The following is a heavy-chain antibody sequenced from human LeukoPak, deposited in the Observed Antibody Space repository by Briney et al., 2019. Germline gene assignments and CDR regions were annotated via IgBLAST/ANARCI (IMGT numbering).Heavy chain of an antibody. CDR3: ARDYSSGWNEGVFDY. V-gene: IGHV3-30*04. D-gene: IGHD6-19*01. CDR2: ISYDGSNK. Sequence: GGSLRLSCAASGFTFSSYAMHWVRQAPGKGLEWVAVISYDGSNKYYADSVKGRFTISRDNSKNTLYLQMNSLRAEDTAVYYCARDYSSGWNEGVFDYWGQGTLVTVS. J-gene: IGHJ4*02. CDR1: GFTFSSYA.